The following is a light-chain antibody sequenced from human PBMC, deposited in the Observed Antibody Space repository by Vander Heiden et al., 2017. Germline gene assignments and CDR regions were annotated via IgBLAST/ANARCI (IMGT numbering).Light chain of an antibody. Sequence: SALTQPASVCRSPGQSITISCPGTSSDVGSYNLVSWYQQHPGKAPKLMICEGNKRPAGVSNRFSGSKSGNTASLTISGLQAEDEADYYCCSYAGSSTSWVFGGGTKLTVL. CDR2: EGN. CDR1: SSDVGSYNL. J-gene: IGLJ3*02. V-gene: IGLV2-23*01. CDR3: CSYAGSSTSWV.